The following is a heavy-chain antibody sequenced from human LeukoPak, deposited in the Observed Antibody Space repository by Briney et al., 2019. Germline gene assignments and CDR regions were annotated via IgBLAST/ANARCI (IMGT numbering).Heavy chain of an antibody. CDR2: ISSSGSTI. V-gene: IGHV3-48*03. Sequence: GGSLRLSCAASGFTFSSYEMNWVRQAPGKGLEWVSYISSSGSTIYYADSVKGRLTISRDNAKNSLYLQMNSLRAEDTAVYYCARDLRSPSDTNIAIDYWGQGTLVTVSS. J-gene: IGHJ4*02. CDR1: GFTFSSYE. CDR3: ARDLRSPSDTNIAIDY. D-gene: IGHD3-10*01.